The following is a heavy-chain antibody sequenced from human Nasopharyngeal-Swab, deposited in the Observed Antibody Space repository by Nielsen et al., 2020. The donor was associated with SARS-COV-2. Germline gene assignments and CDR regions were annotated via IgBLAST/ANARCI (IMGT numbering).Heavy chain of an antibody. CDR3: AGGGITIFGVVSNLDY. V-gene: IGHV1-69*01. Sequence: CVRQAPGQGLGWLGGIIPIFGTANYAQKFQGRVTITADESTSTAYMELSSLRSEDAAVYYCAGGGITIFGVVSNLDYWGQGTLVTVSS. D-gene: IGHD3-3*01. CDR2: IIPIFGTA. J-gene: IGHJ4*02.